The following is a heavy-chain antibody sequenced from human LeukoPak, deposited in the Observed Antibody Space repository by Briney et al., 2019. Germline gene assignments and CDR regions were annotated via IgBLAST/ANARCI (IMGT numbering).Heavy chain of an antibody. CDR3: ARDHYDSSGYYPHNHYYYYGVDV. CDR2: IYSDGNT. Sequence: PGGSLRLSCAASGFTVSSNYMSWVRRAPGKGLEWVSLIYSDGNTYYADSVKGRFTISRDNSKNTLYLQMNSLRAEDTAVYYCARDHYDSSGYYPHNHYYYYGVDVWGQGTTVTVSS. CDR1: GFTVSSNY. D-gene: IGHD3-22*01. V-gene: IGHV3-53*01. J-gene: IGHJ6*02.